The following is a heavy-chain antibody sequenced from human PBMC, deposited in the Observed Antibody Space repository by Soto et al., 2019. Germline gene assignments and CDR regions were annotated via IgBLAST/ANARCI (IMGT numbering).Heavy chain of an antibody. D-gene: IGHD3-16*01. V-gene: IGHV3-7*01. CDR2: IKQDGGEK. CDR1: GFTFSNYW. Sequence: EVQLVESGGGLVQPGGSLSLSCAASGFTFSNYWMSWVRQAPGKGLEWVANIKQDGGEKYYVDSVKGRFTISRDNAKNSLYLQMNSLGVEDTAVYYCARVPPSLDYWGQGTLVTVSS. CDR3: ARVPPSLDY. J-gene: IGHJ4*02.